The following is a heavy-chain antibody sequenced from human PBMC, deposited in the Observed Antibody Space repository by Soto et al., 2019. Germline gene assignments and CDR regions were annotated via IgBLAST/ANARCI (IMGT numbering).Heavy chain of an antibody. V-gene: IGHV4-34*01. CDR3: ARDKITGLFDY. Sequence: NPSETLSLTCAVYGGSFSGYYWTWIGQPPGTGLEWIGEINHSGSTNYNPSLKSRVTISVDTSKNQFSLKLTSVTAADTAVYYCARDKITGLFDYWGQGTLVTVS. CDR2: INHSGST. D-gene: IGHD2-8*02. J-gene: IGHJ4*02. CDR1: GGSFSGYY.